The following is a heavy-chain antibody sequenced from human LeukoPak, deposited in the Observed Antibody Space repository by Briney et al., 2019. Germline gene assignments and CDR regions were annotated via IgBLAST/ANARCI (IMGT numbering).Heavy chain of an antibody. V-gene: IGHV4-34*01. J-gene: IGHJ4*02. Sequence: SETLSLTCAVYGGSFSGYYWSWIRQPPGKGLEWIGEINHSGSTNYNPSLKSRVTISVDTSKNQFSLQLNSVTPEDTAVYYCAGALSYFDYWGQGTLVTVSS. CDR3: AGALSYFDY. CDR1: GGSFSGYY. CDR2: INHSGST.